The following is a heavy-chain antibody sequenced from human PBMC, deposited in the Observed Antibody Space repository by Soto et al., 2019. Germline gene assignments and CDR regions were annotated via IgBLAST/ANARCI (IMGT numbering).Heavy chain of an antibody. Sequence: PGVSLRLSCSASGFTLSSYAMHWVRQAPGEGLEWVAVISFHGTNKNYADSVKGRFTISRDNSNNTVFLEMNSLRPEDTAMYYCARDGRAYSGQDSLDFWGQGTPVTVSS. CDR2: ISFHGTNK. V-gene: IGHV3-30-3*01. CDR1: GFTLSSYA. CDR3: ARDGRAYSGQDSLDF. D-gene: IGHD5-12*01. J-gene: IGHJ4*02.